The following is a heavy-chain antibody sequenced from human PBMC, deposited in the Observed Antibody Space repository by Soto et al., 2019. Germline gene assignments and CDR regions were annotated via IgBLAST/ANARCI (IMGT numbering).Heavy chain of an antibody. V-gene: IGHV1-58*03. J-gene: IGHJ4*01. CDR2: IVVGSGHT. Sequence: QIQVVQSGPEMKKPGTSVKVSCKTSGFMFTTSAVQWVRQARGQRLEWIGWIVVGSGHTNYAQRFHERVTITRDTSTDTTFLELSSLRAEDPAVYYCAMDWGLGAGCPLDYLGQGTLVTFSA. CDR3: AMDWGLGAGCPLDY. D-gene: IGHD3-16*01. CDR1: GFMFTTSA.